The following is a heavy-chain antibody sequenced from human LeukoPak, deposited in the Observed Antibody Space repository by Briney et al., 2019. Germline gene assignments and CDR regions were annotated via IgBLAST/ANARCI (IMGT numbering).Heavy chain of an antibody. CDR2: IYYSGTT. V-gene: IGHV4-59*01. CDR3: ARGVYIAAAQYGY. CDR1: GGSFISYY. D-gene: IGHD6-13*01. J-gene: IGHJ4*02. Sequence: PSATLSLTCAVYGGSFISYYWSWIRQPPGKVLEWIGYIYYSGTTNYNPSLKSRVTISVDTSKNQFSLKLSSVTAADTAVYYCARGVYIAAAQYGYRGQGTLVTVPS.